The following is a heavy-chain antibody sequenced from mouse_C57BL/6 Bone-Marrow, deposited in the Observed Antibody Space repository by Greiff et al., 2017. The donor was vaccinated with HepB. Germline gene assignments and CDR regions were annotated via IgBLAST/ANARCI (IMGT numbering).Heavy chain of an antibody. D-gene: IGHD2-12*01. CDR3: VRPSYYTWFAY. CDR2: IRSKSNNYAT. V-gene: IGHV10-1*01. Sequence: EVQRVESGGGLVQPKGSLKLSCAASGFSFNTYAMNWVRQAPGKGLEWVARIRSKSNNYATYYADSVKDRFTISRDDSESMLYLQMNNLKTVDTAMYYCVRPSYYTWFAYWGQGALVTVSA. J-gene: IGHJ3*01. CDR1: GFSFNTYA.